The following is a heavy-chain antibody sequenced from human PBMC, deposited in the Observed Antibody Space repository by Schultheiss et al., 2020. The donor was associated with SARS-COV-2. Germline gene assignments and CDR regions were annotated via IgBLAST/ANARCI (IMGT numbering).Heavy chain of an antibody. D-gene: IGHD6-13*01. CDR2: IYYSGST. CDR1: GGSISSGGYY. Sequence: SETLSLTCTVSGGSISSGGYYWSWIRQHPGKGLEWIGYIYYSGSTYYNPSLKSRVTISVDTSKNQFSLKLSSVTAADTAVYYCARAAAGGFDYWGQGTLVTVSS. V-gene: IGHV4-30-4*08. CDR3: ARAAAGGFDY. J-gene: IGHJ4*02.